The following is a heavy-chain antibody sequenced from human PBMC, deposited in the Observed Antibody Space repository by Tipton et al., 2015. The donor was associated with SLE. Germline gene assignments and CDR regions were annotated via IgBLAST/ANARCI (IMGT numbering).Heavy chain of an antibody. D-gene: IGHD6-13*01. Sequence: TLSLTCTVSGGSISSHYWSWIRQPPGKGLEWIGYIYYSGSTNYNPSLKSRVTISVDTSKNQFSLKLSSVTAADTAVYYCASTVIAAAGTTFDYWGQGTLVTVSS. V-gene: IGHV4-59*11. J-gene: IGHJ4*02. CDR2: IYYSGST. CDR3: ASTVIAAAGTTFDY. CDR1: GGSISSHY.